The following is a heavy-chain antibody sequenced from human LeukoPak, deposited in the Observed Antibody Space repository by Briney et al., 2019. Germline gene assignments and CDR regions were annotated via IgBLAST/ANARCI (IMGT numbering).Heavy chain of an antibody. D-gene: IGHD6-13*01. Sequence: SETLSLTCTVSGGSISSGDYYWSWIRQPPGKGLEWIGYVYYSGSTYYNPSLKSRVTISVDTSKNQFSLKLSSVTAADTAIYYCATIAAAGNYFDYWGQGTLVAVSS. CDR2: VYYSGST. J-gene: IGHJ4*02. V-gene: IGHV4-30-4*02. CDR3: ATIAAAGNYFDY. CDR1: GGSISSGDYY.